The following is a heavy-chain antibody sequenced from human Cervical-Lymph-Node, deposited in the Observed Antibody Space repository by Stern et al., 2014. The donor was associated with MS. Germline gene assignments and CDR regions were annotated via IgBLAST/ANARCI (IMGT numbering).Heavy chain of an antibody. CDR1: GGSMNSRPYY. CDR3: AREGETSDFFPFDY. V-gene: IGHV4-61*02. Sequence: QVQLLESGPGLVKPSQTLSLTCTVSGGSMNSRPYYWNWLRQPAGKALEWIGRIYISGGTNYNPSLESRVTISIDTSKNQLPLKLRSVTAADTAVYYCAREGETSDFFPFDYWGQGAQVIVSS. CDR2: IYISGGT. J-gene: IGHJ4*02. D-gene: IGHD3/OR15-3a*01.